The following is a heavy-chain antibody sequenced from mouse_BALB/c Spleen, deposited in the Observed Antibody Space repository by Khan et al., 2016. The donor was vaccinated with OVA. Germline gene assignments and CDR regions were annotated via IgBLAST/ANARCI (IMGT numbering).Heavy chain of an antibody. Sequence: QVQLQESGAELVRPGVSVKLSCKGSGYTFTDFAMHWVKQSHAKSLEWIGVISTYYGDANYNQKFKGKATVTVDKSSITANMELARLTSEASAIYCCARGGGNSRFAYWGQGTLVTVSA. V-gene: IGHV1S137*01. CDR1: GYTFTDFA. J-gene: IGHJ3*01. CDR3: ARGGGNSRFAY. D-gene: IGHD2-1*01. CDR2: ISTYYGDA.